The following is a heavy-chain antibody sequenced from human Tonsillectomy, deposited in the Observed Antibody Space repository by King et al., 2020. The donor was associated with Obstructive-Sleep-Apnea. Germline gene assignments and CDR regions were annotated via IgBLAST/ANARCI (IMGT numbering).Heavy chain of an antibody. V-gene: IGHV3-23*04. Sequence: VQLVESGGGLVQPGGSLRLSCAASGFTFSSYAMSWVRQAPGKGLEWVSAISGSGGSTYYADSVKGRFTISRDNSKNTLYLQMNSLRAEDTAVYYCAKAIMDFYGSGSYQYFQHWGQGTLVTVSS. CDR3: AKAIMDFYGSGSYQYFQH. CDR2: ISGSGGST. J-gene: IGHJ1*01. D-gene: IGHD3-10*01. CDR1: GFTFSSYA.